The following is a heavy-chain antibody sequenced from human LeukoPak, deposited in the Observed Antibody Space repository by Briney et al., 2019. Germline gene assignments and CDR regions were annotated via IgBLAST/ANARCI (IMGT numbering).Heavy chain of an antibody. CDR2: IKQDGSEE. Sequence: GGSLRLSCAASGFTFSSYWMNWVRQAPRKGLEWVANIKQDGSEEYYVDSVRGRFTISRDNAKNSLYLQMNSLRAEDTAIYYCARKGTSGWHFDYWGQGTLVTVSS. V-gene: IGHV3-7*01. CDR3: ARKGTSGWHFDY. CDR1: GFTFSSYW. D-gene: IGHD6-19*01. J-gene: IGHJ4*02.